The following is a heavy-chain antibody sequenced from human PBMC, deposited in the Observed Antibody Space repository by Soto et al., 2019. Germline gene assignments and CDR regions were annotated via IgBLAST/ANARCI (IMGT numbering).Heavy chain of an antibody. J-gene: IGHJ1*01. D-gene: IGHD3-10*01. CDR1: GSTFSTLD. CDR3: ARYIFGRGFIS. CDR2: MHANTGLT. V-gene: IGHV1-8*01. Sequence: QVQLVQSGAEVKKPGASVKVSCKASGSTFSTLDLNWVRQAPGQGLDWMGWMHANTGLTGHAQKFQGRLSMTRETSMSTASMELSSLRAGDTAVYYCARYIFGRGFISWGQGTLVTVSS.